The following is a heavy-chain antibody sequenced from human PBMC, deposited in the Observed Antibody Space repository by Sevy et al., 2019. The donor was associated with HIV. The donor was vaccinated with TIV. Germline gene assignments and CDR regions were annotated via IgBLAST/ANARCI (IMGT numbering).Heavy chain of an antibody. D-gene: IGHD2-15*01. V-gene: IGHV1-69*13. CDR2: IIPIFVTA. CDR3: AQSYCSGGSCYHGYYYYGMDV. J-gene: IGHJ6*02. CDR1: GGTFSSYA. Sequence: ASVKVSCKASGGTFSSYAISWARQAPGRGLEWMGGIIPIFVTANYAQKFQGRVTITADESTSTAYMELSSLRSEDTAVYYCAQSYCSGGSCYHGYYYYGMDVWGQGTTVTVSS.